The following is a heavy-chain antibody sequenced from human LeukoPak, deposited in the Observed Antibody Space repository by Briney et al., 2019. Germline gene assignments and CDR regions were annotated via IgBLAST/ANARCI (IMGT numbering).Heavy chain of an antibody. D-gene: IGHD1-26*01. CDR1: GFTFSIYG. J-gene: IGHJ5*02. V-gene: IGHV3-33*01. Sequence: GGSLRLSCAASGFTFSIYGMHWVRQSPGKGLEWLAVIWNDGSNKFYADSVKGRFTISRDNSKSTLFLQINSLRAEDTAVYYCARASGSFDHWGQGTLVTVSS. CDR3: ARASGSFDH. CDR2: IWNDGSNK.